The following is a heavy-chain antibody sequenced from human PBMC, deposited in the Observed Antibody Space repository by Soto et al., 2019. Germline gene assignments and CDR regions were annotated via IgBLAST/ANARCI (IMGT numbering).Heavy chain of an antibody. CDR1: GFTFRNYD. V-gene: IGHV3-13*05. Sequence: EVQLVESGGGLVQPGGSLRLSCEASGFTFRNYDMHWVRQGKGKGLEWVSGISAAGDPDYADSVEGRFTISRENAQKSFFLQMNSLRVGDTAVYYCARTDRDFYGLDVWGQGTTVIVSS. CDR2: ISAAGDP. CDR3: ARTDRDFYGLDV. J-gene: IGHJ6*02.